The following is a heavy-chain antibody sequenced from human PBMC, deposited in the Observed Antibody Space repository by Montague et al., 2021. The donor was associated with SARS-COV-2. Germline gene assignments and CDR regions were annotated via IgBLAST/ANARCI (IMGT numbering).Heavy chain of an antibody. CDR1: GGSISSYY. J-gene: IGHJ6*02. V-gene: IGHV4-4*07. D-gene: IGHD3-10*01. Sequence: SETLSLTCTVSGGSISSYYWSWIRQPTGKGLEWIGRIYTRGTTNYNPSLKSRVTMSVDTSKNQFSLKLSSVTAADTAVYYCAGGSGIINFYNSGMDVWGQGTTVTVSS. CDR2: IYTRGTT. CDR3: AGGSGIINFYNSGMDV.